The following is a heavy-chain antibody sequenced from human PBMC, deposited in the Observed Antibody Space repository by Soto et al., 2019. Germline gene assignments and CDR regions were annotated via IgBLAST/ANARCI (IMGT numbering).Heavy chain of an antibody. D-gene: IGHD3-3*01. CDR1: GYTFTSYY. CDR2: INPSGGST. CDR3: ARVGRINYDFWSGSASENRESFRETPLKNYYGMDV. V-gene: IGHV1-46*01. J-gene: IGHJ6*02. Sequence: ASVKVSCKASGYTFTSYYMHWVRQAPGQGLEWMGIINPSGGSTSYAQKFQGRVTMTRDTSTSTVYMELSSLRSEDTAVYYCARVGRINYDFWSGSASENRESFRETPLKNYYGMDVWGQGTTVTVSS.